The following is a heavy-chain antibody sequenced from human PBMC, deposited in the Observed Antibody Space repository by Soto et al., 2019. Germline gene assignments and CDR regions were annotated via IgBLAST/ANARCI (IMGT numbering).Heavy chain of an antibody. CDR3: ATVGPSSSSLYLDC. D-gene: IGHD6-6*01. Sequence: AAVKVSCKASGYTFTSYYMPWVRQAPGQGLEWMGIINPSGGSTSYAQKLQGRVTMTRDTSTSTVYMELSSLRSEDTAVYYCATVGPSSSSLYLDCWGLGAMETVS. CDR2: INPSGGST. V-gene: IGHV1-46*01. CDR1: GYTFTSYY. J-gene: IGHJ4*02.